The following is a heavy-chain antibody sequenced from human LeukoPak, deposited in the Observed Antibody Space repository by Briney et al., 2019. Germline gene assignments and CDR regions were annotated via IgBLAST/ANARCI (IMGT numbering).Heavy chain of an antibody. Sequence: GGSLRLSCAASGFTFSSYAMHWVRQAPGKGLEWVAVISYDGSNKYYADSVKGRFTISRDNSKNTLYLQMNSLRAEDTAVYYCARDPQGSGNTFDYWGQGTLVTVSS. V-gene: IGHV3-30*04. D-gene: IGHD3-10*01. CDR3: ARDPQGSGNTFDY. CDR2: ISYDGSNK. J-gene: IGHJ4*02. CDR1: GFTFSSYA.